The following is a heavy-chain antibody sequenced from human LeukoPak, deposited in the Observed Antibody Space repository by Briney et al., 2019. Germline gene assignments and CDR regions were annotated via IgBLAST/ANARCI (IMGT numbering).Heavy chain of an antibody. CDR2: ISSSGSTI. CDR1: GFTFSSYE. D-gene: IGHD3-10*01. V-gene: IGHV3-48*03. J-gene: IGHJ4*02. Sequence: PGGSLRLSCAASGFTFSSYEMNWVRQAPGKGLEWVSYISSSGSTIYYADSVKGRFTISRDNAKNSLYLQMNSLRAEDTAVDYCARDHYYGSGTQVEYFDYWGQGTLVTVSS. CDR3: ARDHYYGSGTQVEYFDY.